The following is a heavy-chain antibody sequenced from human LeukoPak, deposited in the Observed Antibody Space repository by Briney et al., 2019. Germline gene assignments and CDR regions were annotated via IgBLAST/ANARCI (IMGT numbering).Heavy chain of an antibody. CDR2: ISWNSGSI. Sequence: PGGSLRLSCEASGFTFDDYAMHWVRQAPGKGLEWVSGISWNSGSIGYADSVKGRFTISRDNAKNSLYLQMNSLRAEDTALYYCAKDSLIAARLTSNAFDIWGQGTMVTVSS. CDR3: AKDSLIAARLTSNAFDI. V-gene: IGHV3-9*01. D-gene: IGHD6-6*01. J-gene: IGHJ3*02. CDR1: GFTFDDYA.